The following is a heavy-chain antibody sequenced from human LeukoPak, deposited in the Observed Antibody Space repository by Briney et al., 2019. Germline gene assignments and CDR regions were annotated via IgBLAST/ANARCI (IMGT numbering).Heavy chain of an antibody. Sequence: GASVKVSCKSSGYTCTGYYMHWVRQAPGQGREWMGLINPNSGDTNYAQKFQGMVTMTRYTSISTAYMELSRLRSDDTAVYYCAVDGGSGSLDYFDYWGQGTLVTVSS. V-gene: IGHV1-2*02. CDR3: AVDGGSGSLDYFDY. CDR1: GYTCTGYY. CDR2: INPNSGDT. J-gene: IGHJ4*02. D-gene: IGHD1-26*01.